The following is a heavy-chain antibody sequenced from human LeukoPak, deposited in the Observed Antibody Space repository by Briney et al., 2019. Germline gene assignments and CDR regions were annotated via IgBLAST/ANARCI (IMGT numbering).Heavy chain of an antibody. J-gene: IGHJ4*02. CDR1: GGSFSGYY. CDR3: ARGLFVVVEVWRSTYLDY. V-gene: IGHV4-34*01. Sequence: SETLSLTCAVYGGSFSGYYWSWIRQPPGKGLEWIGEINHSGSTNYNPSLKSRVTISVDTSKNQFSLKLSSVTAADTAVYYCARGLFVVVEVWRSTYLDYWGQGTLVTVSS. D-gene: IGHD2-15*01. CDR2: INHSGST.